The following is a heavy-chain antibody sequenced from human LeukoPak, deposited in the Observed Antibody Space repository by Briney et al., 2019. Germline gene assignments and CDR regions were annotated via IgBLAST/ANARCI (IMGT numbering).Heavy chain of an antibody. CDR3: AKPPFQYSGYVYFDY. D-gene: IGHD5-12*01. CDR1: GFTFSSYA. V-gene: IGHV3-23*01. J-gene: IGHJ4*02. Sequence: GGSLRLSCAASGFTFSSYAMSWVRQAPGKGLEWVSSISGSGGSTYYADSVKGRFTISRDNSKNTLYLQMNSLRAEDTAVYYCAKPPFQYSGYVYFDYWGQGTLVTVSS. CDR2: ISGSGGST.